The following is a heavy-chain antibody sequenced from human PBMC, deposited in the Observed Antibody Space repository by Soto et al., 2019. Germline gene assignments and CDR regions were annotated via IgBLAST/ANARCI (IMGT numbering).Heavy chain of an antibody. CDR3: VRHGSVEYGDYTYVYGMDV. CDR2: IYPGDSET. V-gene: IGHV5-51*01. CDR1: GYIFTMYR. J-gene: IGHJ6*02. D-gene: IGHD4-17*01. Sequence: GESLKISCKGSGYIFTMYRIGWVRQMPGKGPEWMGIIYPGDSETRYSPSFQGQVTISVDKSISTTYLQWGSLKASDTATYYCVRHGSVEYGDYTYVYGMDVWGQGTTVTVSS.